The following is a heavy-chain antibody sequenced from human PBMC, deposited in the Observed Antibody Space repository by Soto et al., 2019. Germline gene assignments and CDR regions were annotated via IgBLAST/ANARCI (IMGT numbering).Heavy chain of an antibody. CDR3: ARGWCPYDTSSQFFAS. J-gene: IGHJ4*02. V-gene: IGHV4-61*01. CDR2: VYYNGNT. D-gene: IGHD3-22*01. Sequence: SETLSLTCSVSGGSVNSGSHFWSWIRQPPGKGLQWLGYVYYNGNTYYNPSLQSRLTMSADVSKNQFSLRLSSVTAADTAIYYCARGWCPYDTSSQFFASCGQGSLVPVSS. CDR1: GGSVNSGSHF.